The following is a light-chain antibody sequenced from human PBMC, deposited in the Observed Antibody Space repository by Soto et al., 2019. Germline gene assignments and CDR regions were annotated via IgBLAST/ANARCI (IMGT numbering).Light chain of an antibody. Sequence: EIVLTQSPATLSASPGERATLSCRASQSVSSNLAWYKQTPGQGPRLLIYDASTRATGIPARFSGSGSGTEFILTISSLQSEDFAVYYCQQYHDRPPEPTFGGGTKVEIK. J-gene: IGKJ4*01. CDR1: QSVSSN. V-gene: IGKV3-15*01. CDR2: DAS. CDR3: QQYHDRPPEPT.